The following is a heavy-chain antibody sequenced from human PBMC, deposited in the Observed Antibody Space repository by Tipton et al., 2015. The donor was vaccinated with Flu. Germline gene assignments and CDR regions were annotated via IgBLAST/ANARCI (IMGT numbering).Heavy chain of an antibody. D-gene: IGHD4-17*01. J-gene: IGHJ6*02. CDR3: ASLYGDYISGFLCYYYYGMDV. V-gene: IGHV4-59*10. CDR2: IYTSGST. CDR1: GGSFSGYY. Sequence: TLSLTCAVYGGSFSGYYWSWIRQPPGKGLEWIGRIYTSGSTNYNPSLKSRVTMSVDTSKNQFSLKLSSVTAADTAVYYCASLYGDYISGFLCYYYYGMDVWGQGTTVTVSS.